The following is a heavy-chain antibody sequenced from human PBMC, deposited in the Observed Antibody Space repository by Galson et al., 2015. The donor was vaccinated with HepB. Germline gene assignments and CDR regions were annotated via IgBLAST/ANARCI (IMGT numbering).Heavy chain of an antibody. Sequence: SLRLSCAASGFIFSSYAMHWVRQAPGKGLEWVAVISYDGSKKFYADSVKGRFTISRDNAKNSLYLQMNSLRAEDTAVYYCARDASSGDRVHYYGMGVWGQGTTVTVSS. CDR3: ARDASSGDRVHYYGMGV. CDR2: ISYDGSKK. D-gene: IGHD1-14*01. CDR1: GFIFSSYA. J-gene: IGHJ6*02. V-gene: IGHV3-30*04.